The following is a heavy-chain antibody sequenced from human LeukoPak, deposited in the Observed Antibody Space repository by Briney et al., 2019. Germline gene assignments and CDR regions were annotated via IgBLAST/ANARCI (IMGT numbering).Heavy chain of an antibody. CDR3: ASRSVAYYYYGMDV. CDR2: IGTGGDT. V-gene: IGHV3-13*01. CDR1: GSTFSSYD. J-gene: IGHJ6*02. Sequence: GGSLRLSCAVSGSTFSSYDMHWVRHATGKGLEWVSAIGTGGDTYYPDSVKGRFTISSDNSKNTLYLQMNSLRAEDTAVYYCASRSVAYYYYGMDVWGQGTTVTVSS.